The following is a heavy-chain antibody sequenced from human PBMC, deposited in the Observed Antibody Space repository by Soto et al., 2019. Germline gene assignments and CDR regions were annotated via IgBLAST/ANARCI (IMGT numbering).Heavy chain of an antibody. J-gene: IGHJ6*03. CDR2: ISAYNGNT. CDR3: ARAGYCSSTSCYDLKDYYYYMDV. V-gene: IGHV1-18*01. D-gene: IGHD2-2*01. CDR1: GYSFTSYG. Sequence: ASVKVSCKASGYSFTSYGISWVRQAPGQGLEWMGWISAYNGNTNYAQNLQGRVTMTTDTSTSTAYMELSSLRSEDTAVYYCARAGYCSSTSCYDLKDYYYYMDVWGKGTTVTVSS.